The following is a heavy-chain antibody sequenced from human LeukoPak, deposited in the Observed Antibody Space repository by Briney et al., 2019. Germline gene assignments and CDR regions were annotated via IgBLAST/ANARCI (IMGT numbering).Heavy chain of an antibody. CDR1: GFSLSSQW. V-gene: IGHV3-7*03. Sequence: GGSLRLSCAASGFSLSSQWMSWVRQAPGKGPEWVANIKEDGSQKSYVDSVKGRFTISRDNAKNSLYLQMNSLRAEDTAVYYCARTTGEFDYWGQGTLVTVSS. CDR2: IKEDGSQK. J-gene: IGHJ4*02. D-gene: IGHD4-17*01. CDR3: ARTTGEFDY.